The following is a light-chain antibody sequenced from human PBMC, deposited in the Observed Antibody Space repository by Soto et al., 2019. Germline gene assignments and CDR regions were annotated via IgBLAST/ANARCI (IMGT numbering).Light chain of an antibody. CDR3: SPYTSSSSYV. CDR1: SSDIGAYNY. Sequence: QSALTQPASVSGSPGQSITISCTGTSSDIGAYNYVSWYQQHPGKAPKLMIYDVTNRPSGVSNRFSGSKSGNTASLTISGLRAEDEADYYCSPYTSSSSYVFGTGTKVTVL. CDR2: DVT. V-gene: IGLV2-14*03. J-gene: IGLJ1*01.